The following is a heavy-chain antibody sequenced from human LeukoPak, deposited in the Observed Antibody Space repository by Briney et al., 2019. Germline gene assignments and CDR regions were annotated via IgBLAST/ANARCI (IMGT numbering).Heavy chain of an antibody. Sequence: GASVKVSCKASGYTFTSYGISWVRQAPGQGLEWMGWISTNNGDTRYARKFQGRVSMTTDTSTSTVYMDLRSLRSDDTAVYYCARDHCTDGVCYLSVDWGQGTLVTVSS. J-gene: IGHJ4*02. CDR2: ISTNNGDT. V-gene: IGHV1-18*01. CDR3: ARDHCTDGVCYLSVD. D-gene: IGHD2-8*01. CDR1: GYTFTSYG.